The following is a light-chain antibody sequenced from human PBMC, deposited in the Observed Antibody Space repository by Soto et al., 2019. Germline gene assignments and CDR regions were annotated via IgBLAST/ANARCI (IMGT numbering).Light chain of an antibody. CDR3: QNYNSAPLN. CDR2: GAS. Sequence: DIQMTQSPSSLSPSVGDRVTISCRASQGISNSLAWYQQKSGRIPELLIYGASTLQSGVPSRFSGSGSGTDFTLTISSLQPEDVATYYCQNYNSAPLNFGGGTKVEIK. J-gene: IGKJ4*01. CDR1: QGISNS. V-gene: IGKV1-27*01.